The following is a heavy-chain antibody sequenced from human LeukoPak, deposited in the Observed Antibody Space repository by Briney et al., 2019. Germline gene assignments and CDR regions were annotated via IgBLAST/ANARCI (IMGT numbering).Heavy chain of an antibody. D-gene: IGHD6-6*01. V-gene: IGHV3-9*01. CDR3: ARRSAARSGFDF. CDR2: ISWNSGRI. CDR1: GFTFDDYA. Sequence: GGSLRLSCVVSGFTFDDYAIHWVRQVPGKGLEWVAGISWNSGRIGYADSVKGRFTISRDNAKNTLYLQMNSLGVEDTAVYFCARRSAARSGFDFWGQGTLVRVSS. J-gene: IGHJ4*02.